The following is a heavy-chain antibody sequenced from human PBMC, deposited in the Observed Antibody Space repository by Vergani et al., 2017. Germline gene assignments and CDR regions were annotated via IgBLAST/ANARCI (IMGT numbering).Heavy chain of an antibody. CDR1: GFTFSSYG. CDR2: IWYDGSNK. J-gene: IGHJ4*02. CDR3: ARDRDIAAAGTGWYFDY. V-gene: IGHV3-33*01. D-gene: IGHD6-13*01. Sequence: QVPLVESGGGVVQPGRSLRLPCAASGFTFSSYGMHWVRQAPGKGREWVAVIWYDGSNKYYADYVKGRFTISRDNSKNTLYLQMNSLRAEDTAVYYCARDRDIAAAGTGWYFDYWGQGTLVTVSS.